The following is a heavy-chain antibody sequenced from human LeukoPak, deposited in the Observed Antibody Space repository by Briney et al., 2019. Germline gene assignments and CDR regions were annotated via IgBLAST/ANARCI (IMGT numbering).Heavy chain of an antibody. CDR2: IIPIFGTT. CDR1: GGTFSSYA. CDR3: ARDNDSGDPPHFDY. J-gene: IGHJ4*02. Sequence: SVKVSCKASGGTFSSYAISWVRQAPGQGLEWMGGIIPIFGTTNYAQKFRGRVTITADKSTRTAYMELSSLRSEDTAVYYCARDNDSGDPPHFDYWGQGTLVTVSS. D-gene: IGHD3-10*01. V-gene: IGHV1-69*06.